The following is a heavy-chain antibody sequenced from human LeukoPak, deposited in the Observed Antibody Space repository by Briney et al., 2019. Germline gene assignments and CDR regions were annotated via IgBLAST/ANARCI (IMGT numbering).Heavy chain of an antibody. CDR2: ISSRGSYI. V-gene: IGHV3-21*01. J-gene: IGHJ5*02. D-gene: IGHD5-18*01. CDR1: GFTFSSYS. Sequence: GGSLRLSCAASGFTFSSYSMNWVRQAPGKGLEWVSSISSRGSYIYYADSVKGRFTISRDNAENSLYLQMNSLRAEDTAVYYCARGVQLWLNWFDPWGQGTLVTVSS. CDR3: ARGVQLWLNWFDP.